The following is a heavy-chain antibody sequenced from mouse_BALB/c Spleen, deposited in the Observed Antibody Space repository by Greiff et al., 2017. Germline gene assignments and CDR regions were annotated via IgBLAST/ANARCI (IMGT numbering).Heavy chain of an antibody. Sequence: VQLQQPGAELVKPGASVKLSCKASGYTFTSYWMHWVKQRPGQGLEWIGEIDPSDSYTNYNQKFKGKATLTVDKSSSTAYMQLSSLTSEDSAVYYCARLGYVSDYWGQGTTLTVAS. CDR3: ARLGYVSDY. V-gene: IGHV1-69*02. CDR2: IDPSDSYT. CDR1: GYTFTSYW. D-gene: IGHD2-14*01. J-gene: IGHJ2*01.